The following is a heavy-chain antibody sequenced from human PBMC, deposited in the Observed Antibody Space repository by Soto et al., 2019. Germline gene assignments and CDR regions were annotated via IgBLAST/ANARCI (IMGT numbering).Heavy chain of an antibody. CDR2: ISAYNGNT. Sequence: ASVKVSCKASGYTFTSYGISWVRQAPGQGLEWMGWISAYNGNTNYAQKLQGRVTMTTDTSTSTASMELRSLRSDATAVYYCACDGGGYDILSGYDKAHHFYYSGQVVPVTISS. J-gene: IGHJ4*02. CDR3: ACDGGGYDILSGYDKAHHFYY. CDR1: GYTFTSYG. V-gene: IGHV1-18*04. D-gene: IGHD3-9*01.